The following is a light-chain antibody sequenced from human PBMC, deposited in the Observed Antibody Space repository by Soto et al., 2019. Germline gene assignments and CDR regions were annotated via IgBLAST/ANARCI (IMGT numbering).Light chain of an antibody. CDR1: SSNIRSNT. CDR2: DNT. CDR3: QSYDSGLSDVV. V-gene: IGLV1-44*01. Sequence: QSVLTQPPSASGTPGQRVTISCSGSSSNIRSNTVNWYQQLPGTAPKLLIYDNTNRPSGVPDRFSGSKSGTSASLAITGLQAEDEADYYCQSYDSGLSDVVFGGGTKLTVL. J-gene: IGLJ2*01.